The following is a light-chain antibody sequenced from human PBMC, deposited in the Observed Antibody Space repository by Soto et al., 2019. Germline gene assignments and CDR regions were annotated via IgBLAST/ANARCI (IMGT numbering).Light chain of an antibody. CDR3: GAWDDSLSGVV. J-gene: IGLJ2*01. V-gene: IGLV1-47*01. Sequence: QSVLTQPPSASGTPGQRVTISCSGSSSNIGSNYVYWYQQLPGTAPKLLIYRNNQRPSGVPDRFSGSKSGTSASLAISGLLSEDEADYYCGAWDDSLSGVVFGGGTKVTVL. CDR2: RNN. CDR1: SSNIGSNY.